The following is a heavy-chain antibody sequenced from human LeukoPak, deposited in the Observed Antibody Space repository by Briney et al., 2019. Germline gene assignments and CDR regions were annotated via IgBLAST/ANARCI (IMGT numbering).Heavy chain of an antibody. D-gene: IGHD3-16*02. CDR2: ISYDGSNK. V-gene: IGHV3-30*19. CDR1: GFTFSSYG. Sequence: PGGSLRLSCAASGFTFSSYGMHWVRQAPGKGLEWGAVISYDGSNKYYADSVKGRFTISRDNSKNTLYLQMNSLRAEDTAVYYCARDQVPSSVYYDYVWGSYRYFGYWGKGTLVTVSS. J-gene: IGHJ4*02. CDR3: ARDQVPSSVYYDYVWGSYRYFGY.